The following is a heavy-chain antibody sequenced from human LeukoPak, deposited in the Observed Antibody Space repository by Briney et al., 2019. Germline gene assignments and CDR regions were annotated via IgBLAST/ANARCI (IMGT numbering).Heavy chain of an antibody. Sequence: GGSLRLSCAASGFSLSSYSMNWVRQAPGKGLEWVSYISSSGSTIYYADSVKGRFTISRDNAKNSLYLQMNSLRAEDTAVYYCAELGITMIGGVWGKGTTVTISS. CDR1: GFSLSSYS. J-gene: IGHJ6*04. CDR2: ISSSGSTI. D-gene: IGHD3-10*02. CDR3: AELGITMIGGV. V-gene: IGHV3-48*04.